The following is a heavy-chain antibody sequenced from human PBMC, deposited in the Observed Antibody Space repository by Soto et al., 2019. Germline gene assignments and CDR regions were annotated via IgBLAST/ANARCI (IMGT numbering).Heavy chain of an antibody. CDR2: IWYDGSNK. D-gene: IGHD1-1*01. CDR3: ARETVSTWDVEKTNDAFDI. J-gene: IGHJ3*02. V-gene: IGHV3-33*01. CDR1: GFTFSSYG. Sequence: QVQLVESGGGVVQPGRSLRLSCAASGFTFSSYGMHWVRQAPGKGLEWVAVIWYDGSNKYYADSVKGRFTISRDNSKNTLYLQMNSLRAEHTAVYYCARETVSTWDVEKTNDAFDIWGQGTMVTLSS.